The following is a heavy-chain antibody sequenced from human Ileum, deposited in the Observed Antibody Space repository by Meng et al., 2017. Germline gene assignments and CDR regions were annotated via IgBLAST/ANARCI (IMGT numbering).Heavy chain of an antibody. CDR1: GGSVSTSDYQ. D-gene: IGHD7-27*01. Sequence: QVQLQESGPGLVMPSETLPLICTVSGGSVSTSDYQWGWIRQPPGKGLEWIGYAGTNYNPSLKSRVTISVDTSKRQFSLKLTSVTAADTAVYYCARDHWGSLDYWGQGILVTVSS. CDR2: AGT. J-gene: IGHJ4*02. V-gene: IGHV4-61*08. CDR3: ARDHWGSLDY.